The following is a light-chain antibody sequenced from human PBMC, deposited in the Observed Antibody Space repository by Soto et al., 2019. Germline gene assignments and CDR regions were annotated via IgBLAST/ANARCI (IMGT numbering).Light chain of an antibody. CDR2: AAS. Sequence: DIVMTQSPATLSVSPGDRATLSCMASQSVRINLAWYQQKPGQAPRLLIYAASMRATGIPARFSGSGAGTEFTLTISSLQSEDFSVYYCQQYNNWPPWTLGQGTKVDIK. V-gene: IGKV3-15*01. CDR1: QSVRIN. CDR3: QQYNNWPPWT. J-gene: IGKJ1*01.